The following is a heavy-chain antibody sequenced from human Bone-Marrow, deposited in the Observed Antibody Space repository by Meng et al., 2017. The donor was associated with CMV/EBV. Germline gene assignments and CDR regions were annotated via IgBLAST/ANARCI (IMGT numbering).Heavy chain of an antibody. CDR3: ARGSAVAVLPKINDFDY. CDR2: INHSGST. V-gene: IGHV4-34*01. J-gene: IGHJ4*02. Sequence: SETLSLTCAVYGGSFSGYYWSWIRQPPGKGLEWIGEINHSGSTNYNPSLKSRVTISVDTSKNQFSLKLSSVTAADTAVYYCARGSAVAVLPKINDFDYWVQGTLVTVSS. CDR1: GGSFSGYY. D-gene: IGHD6-19*01.